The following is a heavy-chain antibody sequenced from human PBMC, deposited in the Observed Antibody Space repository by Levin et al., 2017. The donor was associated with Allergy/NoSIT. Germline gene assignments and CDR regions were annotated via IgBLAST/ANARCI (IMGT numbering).Heavy chain of an antibody. CDR2: IHYSGST. CDR3: ARHWYNFFGP. CDR1: GGSIRSSSYY. V-gene: IGHV4-39*01. Sequence: PSETLSLTCTVSGGSIRSSSYYWGWIRQPPGKGLEWIGSIHYSGSTYSNPSLKSRVTIFVDTSKTQFSLNLRSVTAADTAVYYCARHWYNFFGPWGQGTLVIVSS. J-gene: IGHJ5*02.